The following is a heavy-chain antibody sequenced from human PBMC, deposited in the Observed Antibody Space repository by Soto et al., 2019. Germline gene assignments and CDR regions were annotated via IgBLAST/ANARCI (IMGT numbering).Heavy chain of an antibody. D-gene: IGHD3-16*01. CDR2: ISASGGST. CDR3: AIGLTGFDY. CDR1: GFTFSNSA. V-gene: IGHV3-23*01. Sequence: ESGGGLVQPGGSLRLSCAASGFTFSNSAMSWVRQAPGKGLEWVSAISASGGSTYYADSVKGRFTISRDNSKNTLYLQMNTLGAEDTAVYYCAIGLTGFDYWGQGTLVAVSS. J-gene: IGHJ4*02.